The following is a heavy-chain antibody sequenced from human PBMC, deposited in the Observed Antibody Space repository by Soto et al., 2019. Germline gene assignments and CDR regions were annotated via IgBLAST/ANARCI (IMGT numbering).Heavy chain of an antibody. Sequence: PSDTLSLTCAVYGGSFSGYYWSWIRQPPGKGLEWIGEINHSGSTNYNPSLKSRVTISVDTSKNQFSLKLSSVTAADTAVYYCARYSSSWYDYWGQGTLVTVSS. CDR3: ARYSSSWYDY. J-gene: IGHJ4*02. V-gene: IGHV4-34*01. CDR1: GGSFSGYY. D-gene: IGHD6-13*01. CDR2: INHSGST.